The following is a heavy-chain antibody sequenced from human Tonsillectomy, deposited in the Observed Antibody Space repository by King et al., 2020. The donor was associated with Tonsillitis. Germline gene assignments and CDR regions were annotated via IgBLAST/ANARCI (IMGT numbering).Heavy chain of an antibody. D-gene: IGHD5-12*01. V-gene: IGHV3-11*05. CDR2: ISISDSYT. Sequence: VQLVESGGGLVKPGGSLRLSCAASGFTFSDYYMSWIRQAPGKGLEWVSYISISDSYTNYADSVKGRFTISRDNAKNSVYLQKNSLRAEDTAVYYCAREYEVANLYSYYYMDVWGIGTTVTVSS. J-gene: IGHJ6*03. CDR1: GFTFSDYY. CDR3: AREYEVANLYSYYYMDV.